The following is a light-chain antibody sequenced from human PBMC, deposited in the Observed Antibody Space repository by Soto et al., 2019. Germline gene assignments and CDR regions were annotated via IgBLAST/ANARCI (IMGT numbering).Light chain of an antibody. J-gene: IGLJ2*01. V-gene: IGLV2-14*02. Sequence: QSALTQPASVSGSPGQSITISCTGTSSDVGSYNLVSWYQQHPGKAPKLMIYEVDKRPSGVPDRFSGSKSGNTASLTVSGLQAEDEADYYCTSYATGDTFPFGGGTKVTVL. CDR1: SSDVGSYNL. CDR2: EVD. CDR3: TSYATGDTFP.